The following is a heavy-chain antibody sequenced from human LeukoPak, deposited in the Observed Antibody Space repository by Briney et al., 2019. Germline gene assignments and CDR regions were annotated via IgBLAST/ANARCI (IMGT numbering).Heavy chain of an antibody. CDR2: INHSGST. V-gene: IGHV4-34*01. CDR1: GGSFSGYY. J-gene: IGHJ6*02. Sequence: SETLSLTCAVYGGSFSGYYWSWIRQPPGKGLEWIGEINHSGSTNYNPSLKSRVTISVDTSKNQFSLKLSSVTAADTAVYYCARVPRRYSSGRSSLGGMDVWGQGTTVTVSS. CDR3: ARVPRRYSSGRSSLGGMDV. D-gene: IGHD6-19*01.